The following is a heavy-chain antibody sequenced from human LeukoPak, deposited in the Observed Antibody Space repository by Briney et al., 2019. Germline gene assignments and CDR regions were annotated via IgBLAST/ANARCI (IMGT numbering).Heavy chain of an antibody. Sequence: GGSLRLSCAASGFTVSSNYMSWVRQAPGKGLEWVSVIYSGGSTYYADSVKGRFTISRDNSKNTLYLQMNSLRAEDTAVYYCARAYRSSWYPFDYWGQGTLVTVSS. V-gene: IGHV3-66*01. D-gene: IGHD6-13*01. CDR3: ARAYRSSWYPFDY. J-gene: IGHJ4*02. CDR2: IYSGGST. CDR1: GFTVSSNY.